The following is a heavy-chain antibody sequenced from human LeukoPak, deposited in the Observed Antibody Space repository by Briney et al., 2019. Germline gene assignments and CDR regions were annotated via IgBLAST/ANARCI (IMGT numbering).Heavy chain of an antibody. Sequence: PGGSLRLSCAASGFTFSSYSMNWVRQAPGKGLEWIGRTKSQSDGGTMDYATPVRGRFTISRNDSEDKLYLQMNGLQSDDTAVYYCMTDVVGPMVKIRWGQGTLVTVSS. D-gene: IGHD2-21*01. CDR2: TKSQSDGGTM. CDR3: MTDVVGPMVKIR. V-gene: IGHV3-15*01. CDR1: GFTFSSYS. J-gene: IGHJ4*02.